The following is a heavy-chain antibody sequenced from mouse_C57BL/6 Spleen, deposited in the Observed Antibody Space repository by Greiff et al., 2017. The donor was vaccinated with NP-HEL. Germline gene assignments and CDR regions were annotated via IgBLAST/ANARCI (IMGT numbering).Heavy chain of an antibody. CDR1: GYSITSGYY. J-gene: IGHJ3*01. Sequence: EVQRVESGPGLVKPSQSLSLTCSVTGYSITSGYYWYWIRQFPGNKLEWMGYISYDGSNNYNPSLKNRISITRDTSKNQFFLKLNSVTTEDTATYYCARGAYDYDGRPSWFAYWGQGTLVTVSA. CDR3: ARGAYDYDGRPSWFAY. CDR2: ISYDGSN. V-gene: IGHV3-6*01. D-gene: IGHD2-4*01.